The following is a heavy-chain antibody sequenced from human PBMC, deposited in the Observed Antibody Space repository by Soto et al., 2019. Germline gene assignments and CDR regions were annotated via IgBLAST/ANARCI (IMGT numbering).Heavy chain of an antibody. D-gene: IGHD5-12*01. J-gene: IGHJ6*02. V-gene: IGHV1-69*13. CDR1: GGTFSSYA. CDR2: IIPIFGTA. Sequence: GASVKVSCKASGGTFSSYAISWVRQAPGQGLEWMGGIIPIFGTANYAQKFQGRVTITADESTSTAYMELSSLRSEDTAVYYCASCSGYDSSSYYYYGMDVWGQGTTVTVSS. CDR3: ASCSGYDSSSYYYYGMDV.